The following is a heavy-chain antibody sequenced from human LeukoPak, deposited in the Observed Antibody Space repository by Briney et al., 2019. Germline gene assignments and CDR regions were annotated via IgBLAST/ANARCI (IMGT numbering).Heavy chain of an antibody. D-gene: IGHD2-21*02. CDR1: RGTFSSYA. V-gene: IGHV1-69*04. CDR2: IIPIFGIA. Sequence: ASVKVSCKASRGTFSSYAISWVRQAPGQGLEWMGRIIPIFGIANYAQKFQGRVTITADKSTSTAYMELSSLRSEDTAVYYCARERDIVVVTATGTWFDPWGQGTLVTVSS. J-gene: IGHJ5*02. CDR3: ARERDIVVVTATGTWFDP.